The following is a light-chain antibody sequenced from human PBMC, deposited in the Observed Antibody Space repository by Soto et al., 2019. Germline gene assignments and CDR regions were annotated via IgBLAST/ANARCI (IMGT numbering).Light chain of an antibody. J-gene: IGKJ1*01. CDR1: ESISTW. V-gene: IGKV1-5*01. Sequence: DIQMTQSPSTLSASVGDRVTITCRASESISTWLAWYQQKEGKAPKLLMHGASRLESGVPSRFSGSGSGTEFTLTISSLQPDDFGTYYCQQYKTYWTFGQGTKVDI. CDR3: QQYKTYWT. CDR2: GAS.